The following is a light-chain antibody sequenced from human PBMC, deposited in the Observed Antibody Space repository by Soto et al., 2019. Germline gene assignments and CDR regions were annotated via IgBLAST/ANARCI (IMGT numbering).Light chain of an antibody. J-gene: IGKJ1*01. CDR3: QQYSAKWT. CDR2: KAS. Sequence: DIQMTQSPSTLSASVGDRVTITCRASESISSWLAWFQQKPGKAPKLLIYKASILQSGVSSRFSGSESGTAFTLTISSLQPDDFATYFCQQYSAKWTFGQGTKVEIK. CDR1: ESISSW. V-gene: IGKV1-5*03.